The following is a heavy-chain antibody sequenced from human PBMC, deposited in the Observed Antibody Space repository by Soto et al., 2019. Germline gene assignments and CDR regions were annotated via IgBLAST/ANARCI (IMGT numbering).Heavy chain of an antibody. CDR2: ISYDGSNK. J-gene: IGHJ6*02. Sequence: GGSLRLSCAASGFTFSSYAMHWVRQAPGKGLEWVAVISYDGSNKYYADSVKGRFTISRDNSKNTLYLQMNSLRAEDTAVYYCARVSGLASEYYYYGMDVWGQ. V-gene: IGHV3-30-3*01. CDR1: GFTFSSYA. D-gene: IGHD3-10*01. CDR3: ARVSGLASEYYYYGMDV.